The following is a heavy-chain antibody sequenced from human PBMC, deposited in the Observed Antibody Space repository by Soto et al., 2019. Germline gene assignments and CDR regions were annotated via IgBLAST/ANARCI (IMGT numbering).Heavy chain of an antibody. D-gene: IGHD3-9*01. CDR1: GFTFSSYA. CDR3: ARSPHYDILTGYTRSFAPFDP. Sequence: PGGSLRLSCAASGFTFSSYAMSWARQAPGKGLEWVSSIGVSSDAYYADSVKGRFTISRDNAKSSLYLQMNSLRADDTAVYYCARSPHYDILTGYTRSFAPFDPGGQGTVVIVSS. CDR2: IGVSSDA. V-gene: IGHV3-23*01. J-gene: IGHJ5*02.